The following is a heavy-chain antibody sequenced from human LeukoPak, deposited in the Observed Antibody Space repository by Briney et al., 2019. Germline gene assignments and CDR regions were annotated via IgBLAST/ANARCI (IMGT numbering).Heavy chain of an antibody. CDR2: ISSSGSTI. J-gene: IGHJ4*02. V-gene: IGHV3-48*03. CDR3: ARDKNYEDFWSGYYRGYFDY. Sequence: PGGSLRLSCAASGFTFSSYEMNWVRQAPGKGREWVSYISSSGSTIYYADSVKGRFTISRDNAKNSLYLQMNSLRAEDTAVYYCARDKNYEDFWSGYYRGYFDYWGQGTLVTVSS. CDR1: GFTFSSYE. D-gene: IGHD3-3*01.